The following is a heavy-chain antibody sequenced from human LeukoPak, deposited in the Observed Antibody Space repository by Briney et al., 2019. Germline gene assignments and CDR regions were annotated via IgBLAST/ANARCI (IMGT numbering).Heavy chain of an antibody. CDR2: IYHSGST. J-gene: IGHJ4*02. CDR3: ASRLYSSASNFDY. V-gene: IGHV4-4*02. Sequence: AETLSLTCAVSGGSLSTSTWWSWVRQPPGKGLEWIGEIYHSGSTNYNPSLKSRVTISVDKSKNQFSLKLSSVTAADTAVYYFASRLYSSASNFDYWGQGTLVTVSS. D-gene: IGHD6-19*01. CDR1: GGSLSTSTW.